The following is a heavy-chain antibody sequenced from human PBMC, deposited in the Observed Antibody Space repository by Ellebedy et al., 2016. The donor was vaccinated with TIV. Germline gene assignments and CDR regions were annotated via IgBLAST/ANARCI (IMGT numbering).Heavy chain of an antibody. CDR3: ARDTSRNYDILTGYYTPYYYGMDV. Sequence: LSLTXXASGFTFRNYSMNWVRQAPGKGLEWVSSISSSSSYIYYADSVKGRFIISRDNAKNSLYLQMNSLRAEDTAGYYCARDTSRNYDILTGYYTPYYYGMDVWGQGTTVTVSS. V-gene: IGHV3-21*01. D-gene: IGHD3-9*01. J-gene: IGHJ6*02. CDR1: GFTFRNYS. CDR2: ISSSSSYI.